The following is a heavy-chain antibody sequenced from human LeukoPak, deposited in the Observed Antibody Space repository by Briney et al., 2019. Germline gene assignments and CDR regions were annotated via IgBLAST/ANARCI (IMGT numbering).Heavy chain of an antibody. Sequence: PGGSLRLSCVASGFTFSGYWMSWVRQAPGKGLEWVANINQGGSDKFYVDSVKGRFAISRDNAKNSLYLQMNSLRAEDTAVYYCARLLSRSDSCYDYWGQGTLVTVSS. J-gene: IGHJ4*02. D-gene: IGHD2-2*01. CDR3: ARLLSRSDSCYDY. CDR2: INQGGSDK. V-gene: IGHV3-7*04. CDR1: GFTFSGYW.